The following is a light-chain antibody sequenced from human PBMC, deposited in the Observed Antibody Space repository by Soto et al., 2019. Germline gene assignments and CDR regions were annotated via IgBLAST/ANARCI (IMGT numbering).Light chain of an antibody. CDR2: DTS. J-gene: IGKJ1*01. CDR1: QSVSDW. Sequence: IQMTQSPSTLSASLGDRVTITCRASQSVSDWLAWYQQKPGNPPKLLIYDTSRLESAVPSRFSASGSGTEFTLTISGLQPEDSATYYCQQYERYSTFGQGTKVDI. CDR3: QQYERYST. V-gene: IGKV1-5*01.